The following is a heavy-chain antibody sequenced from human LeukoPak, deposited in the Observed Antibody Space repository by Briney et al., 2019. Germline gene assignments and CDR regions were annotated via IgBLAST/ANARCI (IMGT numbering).Heavy chain of an antibody. D-gene: IGHD2-21*02. V-gene: IGHV3-21*01. CDR3: ARDLQCGGDCHYDAFDI. Sequence: GGSLRLSCAASGFTFSSYTMNWVRQAPGKRLEWVSSISTSSIYIYYADSVKGRFTISRDNAKNSLYLQMNSLRVEDTAVYYCARDLQCGGDCHYDAFDIWGQGTKVTVSS. CDR1: GFTFSSYT. CDR2: ISTSSIYI. J-gene: IGHJ3*02.